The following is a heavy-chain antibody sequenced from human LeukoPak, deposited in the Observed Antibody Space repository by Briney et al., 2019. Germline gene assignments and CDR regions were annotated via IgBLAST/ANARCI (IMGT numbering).Heavy chain of an antibody. CDR2: ISPNSGGT. Sequence: GASVKVSCKASGYTFTGYYMHWVRQAPGQGLEWMGWISPNSGGTNYAQKFQGRVTMTRDTSISTAYMELSRLRSDDTAVYYCATLYCSSTSCLDPWGQGTLVTVSS. CDR3: ATLYCSSTSCLDP. J-gene: IGHJ5*02. CDR1: GYTFTGYY. V-gene: IGHV1-2*02. D-gene: IGHD2-2*01.